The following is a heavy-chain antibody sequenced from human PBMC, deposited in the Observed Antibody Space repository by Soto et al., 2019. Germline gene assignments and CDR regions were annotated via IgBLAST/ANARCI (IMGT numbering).Heavy chain of an antibody. CDR2: ISPGSRYP. J-gene: IGHJ5*02. CDR1: GFTFGDSY. V-gene: IGHV3-11*06. D-gene: IGHD2-15*01. Sequence: GGSLRLSCAGSGFTFGDSYMSWIRQAPGKGLEWLSYISPGSRYPAYADSVKGRFTISRDNAKRSPYLQMMSLTAEDTAIYYCVRGGGGGLFDPWGQGTMVTVSS. CDR3: VRGGGGGLFDP.